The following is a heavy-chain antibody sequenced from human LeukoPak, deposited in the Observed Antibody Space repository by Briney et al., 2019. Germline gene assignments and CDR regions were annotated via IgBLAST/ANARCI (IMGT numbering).Heavy chain of an antibody. CDR2: IIPIFGTA. J-gene: IGHJ4*02. CDR1: GGTFSSYA. V-gene: IGHV1-69*05. Sequence: ASVKVSCKASGGTFSSYAISWVRQAPGQGLEWMGGIIPIFGTANYAQKFQGRVTITRDTSASTAYMELSSLRSEDTAVYYCARDSRGQWLPDYWGQGTLVTVSS. CDR3: ARDSRGQWLPDY. D-gene: IGHD6-19*01.